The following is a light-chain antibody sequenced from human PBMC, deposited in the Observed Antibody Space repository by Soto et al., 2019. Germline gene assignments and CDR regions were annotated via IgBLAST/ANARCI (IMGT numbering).Light chain of an antibody. CDR2: GAS. Sequence: EIVLTQSPGTLSLSPGERATLSCRASQSVSSSNLGWYQQKPGQAPRLLIFGASSRATGTPDRFSGSGSGTDFTLTISRLEPEDFAVYYCQQYDTSPRTFGQGNKVEIK. J-gene: IGKJ1*01. CDR3: QQYDTSPRT. V-gene: IGKV3-20*01. CDR1: QSVSSSN.